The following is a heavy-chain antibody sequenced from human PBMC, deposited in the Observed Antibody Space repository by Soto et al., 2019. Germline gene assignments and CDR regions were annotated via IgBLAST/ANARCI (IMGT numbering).Heavy chain of an antibody. Sequence: EASVKVSCKASGGTSSSYAISWVLQAPGQGLEWMGGIIPIFGTANYAQKFQGRVTITADESTSTAYMELSSLRSEDTAVYYCARIRLSTVNLRGYYYDSSGYYYPYYFDYWGQGTLVTVSS. D-gene: IGHD3-22*01. J-gene: IGHJ4*02. CDR1: GGTSSSYA. CDR3: ARIRLSTVNLRGYYYDSSGYYYPYYFDY. V-gene: IGHV1-69*13. CDR2: IIPIFGTA.